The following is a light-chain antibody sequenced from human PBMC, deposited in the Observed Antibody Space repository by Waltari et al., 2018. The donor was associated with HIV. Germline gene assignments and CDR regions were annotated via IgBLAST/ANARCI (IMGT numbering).Light chain of an antibody. Sequence: QAGLTQPPSVSKGLRQTATLTCTGNSNNVGKEGAVWLQQHQGHPPKLLSYTNNNRPPGISEKFSASRSGNTASLTIAGLQPEDEADYYCSSYSSSITLYVVFGGGTKLTVL. CDR2: TNN. CDR1: SNNVGKEG. J-gene: IGLJ2*01. CDR3: SSYSSSITLYVV. V-gene: IGLV10-54*01.